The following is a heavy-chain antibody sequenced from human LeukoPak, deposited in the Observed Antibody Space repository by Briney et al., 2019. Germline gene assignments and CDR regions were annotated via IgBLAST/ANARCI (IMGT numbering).Heavy chain of an antibody. D-gene: IGHD3-10*01. CDR1: GFTVSSNY. CDR3: ASELYSSGSYQDDY. V-gene: IGHV3-53*01. J-gene: IGHJ4*02. Sequence: GGSLRLSCAASGFTVSSNYMSWVRQAPGKGLEWVSVIYSGGSTYYADSVKGRFTISRDNSKNTVYLQMNSLRAEDTAVYYCASELYSSGSYQDDYWGQGTLVTVSS. CDR2: IYSGGST.